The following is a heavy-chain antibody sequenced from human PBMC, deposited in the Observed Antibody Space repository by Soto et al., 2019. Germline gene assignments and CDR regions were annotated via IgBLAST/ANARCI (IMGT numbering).Heavy chain of an antibody. Sequence: EEQLLESGGGLAQPGGSLRLSCAASGFTFRGYAMSWVRQAPGKGPEWVSGISGSGDSKYHAKSVKGRFIISRDNSKNTLYLEINSLRAEDTAVYYCAKAYGASHSPFDCWGQGTLVAVSS. CDR2: ISGSGDSK. D-gene: IGHD2-21*01. V-gene: IGHV3-23*01. CDR3: AKAYGASHSPFDC. CDR1: GFTFRGYA. J-gene: IGHJ4*02.